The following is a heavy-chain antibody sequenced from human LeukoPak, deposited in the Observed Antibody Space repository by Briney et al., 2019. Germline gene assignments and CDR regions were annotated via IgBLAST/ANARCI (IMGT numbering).Heavy chain of an antibody. V-gene: IGHV4-39*07. J-gene: IGHJ6*03. CDR2: IYYSGST. CDR3: ARDSSSYYMDV. Sequence: SDTLSLTCTVSGGSISSSSYYWGWIRQPPGKGLEWIGSIYYSGSTYYNPSLKSRVTISVDTSKNQFSLKLSSVTAADTAVYYCARDSSSYYMDVWGKGTTVTVSS. CDR1: GGSISSSSYY.